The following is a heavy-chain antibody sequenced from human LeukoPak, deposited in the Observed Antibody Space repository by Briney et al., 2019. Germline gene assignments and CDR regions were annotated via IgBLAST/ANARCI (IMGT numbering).Heavy chain of an antibody. V-gene: IGHV3-15*01. D-gene: IGHD1-26*01. Sequence: PGGSLRLSCAASGFTFTYAWMTWVRQAPGKGLEGVGRIKSNPDGGTADYAAPVKGRFTISRDDSRNTLYLQMNNLEIDDTAVYFCSTAVNGSYFDWGQGTLVIVPS. CDR3: STAVNGSYFD. J-gene: IGHJ1*01. CDR2: IKSNPDGGTA. CDR1: GFTFTYAW.